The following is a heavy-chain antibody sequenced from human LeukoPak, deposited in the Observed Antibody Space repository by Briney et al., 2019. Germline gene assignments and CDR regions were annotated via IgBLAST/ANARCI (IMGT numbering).Heavy chain of an antibody. CDR2: FYYSGST. D-gene: IGHD1-26*01. CDR3: ARVQKGRGATSAFDI. V-gene: IGHV4-59*01. Sequence: SETLSLTCTVSGGSISSYYWSWIRQTPGKGLEWIGYFYYSGSTNYNPSLKGRLTISVETSKNQFSLKLSSVTAADTAVYYCARVQKGRGATSAFDIWGQGTMVTVSP. CDR1: GGSISSYY. J-gene: IGHJ3*02.